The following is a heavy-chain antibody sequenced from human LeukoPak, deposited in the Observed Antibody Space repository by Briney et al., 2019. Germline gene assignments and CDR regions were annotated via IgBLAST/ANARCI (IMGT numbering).Heavy chain of an antibody. CDR2: IIPIFGTA. J-gene: IGHJ3*02. CDR1: GGTLSSYA. Sequence: GSSVKVSCKASGGTLSSYAISWVRQAPGQGLEWMGGIIPIFGTANYAQKFQGRVTITADESTSTAYMELSSLRSEDTAVYYCATAFSVRGATTLFAAFDIWGQGTMVTVSS. D-gene: IGHD1-26*01. V-gene: IGHV1-69*01. CDR3: ATAFSVRGATTLFAAFDI.